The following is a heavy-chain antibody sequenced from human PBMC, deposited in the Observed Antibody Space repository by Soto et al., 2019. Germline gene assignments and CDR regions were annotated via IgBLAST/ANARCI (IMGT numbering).Heavy chain of an antibody. Sequence: RSLTCTVSGGSISSYCWSWIRQPPGKGLEWIGYIYYSGSTNYNPSLKSRVTISVDTSKNQFSLKLSSVTAADTAVYYCARGSPGYYGMDVWGQGTTVTVSS. CDR3: ARGSPGYYGMDV. J-gene: IGHJ6*02. CDR2: IYYSGST. D-gene: IGHD1-26*01. V-gene: IGHV4-59*01. CDR1: GGSISSYC.